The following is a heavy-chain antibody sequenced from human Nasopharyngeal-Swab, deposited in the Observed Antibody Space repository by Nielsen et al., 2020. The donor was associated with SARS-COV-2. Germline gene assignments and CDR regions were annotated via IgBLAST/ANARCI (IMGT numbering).Heavy chain of an antibody. D-gene: IGHD1-26*01. J-gene: IGHJ4*02. V-gene: IGHV3-21*01. CDR3: ARERYSGSYDY. Sequence: GGSLRLSCSASGFTFSTYTMNWVRQAPGKGLEWVSLITGGADSTYYADSVKGRFTISRDNSKNTLYLQMNSLRAEDTAVYYCARERYSGSYDYWGQGTLVTVSS. CDR2: ITGGADST. CDR1: GFTFSTYT.